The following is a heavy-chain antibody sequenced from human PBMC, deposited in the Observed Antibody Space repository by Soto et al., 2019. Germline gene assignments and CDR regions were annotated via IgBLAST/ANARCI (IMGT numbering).Heavy chain of an antibody. CDR2: ISSNGGGT. J-gene: IGHJ4*02. CDR3: VKGGVGQPGY. V-gene: IGHV3-64D*06. CDR1: GFTFSSYA. Sequence: GGSLRLSCSASGFTFSSYAMHWVRQAPGKGLEYVSAISSNGGGTYYADSVKGRFTISRDNSKNTLYLQMSSLRAEDTAVYYCVKGGVGQPGYWGQGTLVTVSS.